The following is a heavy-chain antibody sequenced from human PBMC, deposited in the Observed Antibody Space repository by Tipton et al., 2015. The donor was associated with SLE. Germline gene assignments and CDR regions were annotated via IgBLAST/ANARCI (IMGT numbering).Heavy chain of an antibody. J-gene: IGHJ6*02. CDR3: ARRTTMVQGVINYYYGMDV. D-gene: IGHD3-10*01. Sequence: GLVKPSETLSLTCAVYGGSFSGHYWSWIRQPPGKGLEWIGEINHSGSTNYNPSLKSRVTISVDTSKNQFSLKLSSVTAADTAVYYCARRTTMVQGVINYYYGMDVWGQGTTVTVSS. CDR1: GGSFSGHY. V-gene: IGHV4-34*01. CDR2: INHSGST.